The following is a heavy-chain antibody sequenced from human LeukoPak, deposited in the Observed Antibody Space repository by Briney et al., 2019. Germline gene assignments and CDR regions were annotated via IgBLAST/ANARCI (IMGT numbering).Heavy chain of an antibody. CDR2: VYTDGGTI. J-gene: IGHJ4*02. CDR3: ATEAAGRYRFDN. Sequence: ASVKVSCKGSGNIFTNYHLHWVRLAPGRGLEWMGAVYTDGGTITNTRSFQDRLTMTRDVSTRTVYMELSSLNSEDSAVYYCATEAAGRYRFDNWGQEILVTVSS. D-gene: IGHD2-2*02. V-gene: IGHV1-46*01. CDR1: GNIFTNYH.